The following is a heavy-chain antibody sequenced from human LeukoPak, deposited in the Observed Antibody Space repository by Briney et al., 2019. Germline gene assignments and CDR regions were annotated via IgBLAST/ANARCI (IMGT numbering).Heavy chain of an antibody. CDR2: INHSGST. CDR3: ARGVRGSTSHNYYYYYYMDV. J-gene: IGHJ6*03. V-gene: IGHV4-34*01. CDR1: GGSFSGYY. D-gene: IGHD2-2*01. Sequence: PSETLSLTCAVYGGSFSGYYWSWIRQPPGKGLEWIGEINHSGSTNYNPSLKSRVTISVDTSKNQFSLKLSSVTAAGTAVYYCARGVRGSTSHNYYYYYYMDVWGKGTTVTVSS.